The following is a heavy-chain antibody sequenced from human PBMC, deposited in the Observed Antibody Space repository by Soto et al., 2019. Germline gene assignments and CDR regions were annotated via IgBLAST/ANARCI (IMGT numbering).Heavy chain of an antibody. CDR1: GYTLTELS. V-gene: IGHV1-24*01. D-gene: IGHD3-3*01. CDR3: ATLGVYDFWSGYLDY. J-gene: IGHJ4*02. Sequence: ASVKVSCKVSGYTLTELSMHWVRQAPGKGLEWMGGFDPEDGETIYAQKFQGRATMTEDTSTDTAYMELSSLRSEDTAVYYCATLGVYDFWSGYLDYWGQGTLVTVSS. CDR2: FDPEDGET.